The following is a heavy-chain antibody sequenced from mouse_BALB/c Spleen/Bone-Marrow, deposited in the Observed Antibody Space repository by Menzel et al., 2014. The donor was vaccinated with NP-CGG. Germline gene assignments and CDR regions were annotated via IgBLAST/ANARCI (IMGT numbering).Heavy chain of an antibody. CDR3: AREGTFYYALDY. V-gene: IGHV2-9*02. Sequence: VMLVESGPGLVAPSQSLSITCTVSGFSLNSFGVHWVRQPPGKGLEWLGVIWPGGSTSYNSALMSRLSISKDNSKSQVFLKMNSLQTDDTAMYYCAREGTFYYALDYWGQGTSVTVSS. CDR1: GFSLNSFG. J-gene: IGHJ4*01. CDR2: IWPGGST.